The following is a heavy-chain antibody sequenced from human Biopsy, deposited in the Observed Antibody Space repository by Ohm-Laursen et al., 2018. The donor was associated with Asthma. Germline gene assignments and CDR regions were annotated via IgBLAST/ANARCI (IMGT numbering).Heavy chain of an antibody. CDR3: ARFIDGTFFVDY. D-gene: IGHD1-7*01. CDR1: GDSFTNYW. Sequence: ESLKISCKGSGDSFTNYWINWVRQMPGKGLEWMGIIFPGDSDTIYSPSFQGQVTISADKSVSTAYLQWSSLKASDTAIYYCARFIDGTFFVDYWGQGTLVTVSS. CDR2: IFPGDSDT. V-gene: IGHV5-51*01. J-gene: IGHJ4*02.